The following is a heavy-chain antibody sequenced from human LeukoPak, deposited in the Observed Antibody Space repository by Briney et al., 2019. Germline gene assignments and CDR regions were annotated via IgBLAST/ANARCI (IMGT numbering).Heavy chain of an antibody. CDR2: TNPNSGGT. CDR1: GYTFTDYF. Sequence: GASVKVSCKASGYTFTDYFMHWVRQAPGHGLEWVGWTNPNSGGTIYAQKFQGRVTMTRDTSISTAYMELSRMTSDDTAVYYCATSVGTSGPELDYWGQGTLVTVSS. J-gene: IGHJ4*02. D-gene: IGHD3-3*01. CDR3: ATSVGTSGPELDY. V-gene: IGHV1-2*02.